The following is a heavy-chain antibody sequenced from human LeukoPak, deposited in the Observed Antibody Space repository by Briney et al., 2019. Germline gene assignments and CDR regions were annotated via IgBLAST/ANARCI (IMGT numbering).Heavy chain of an antibody. CDR1: GFTFRDSA. CDR2: ISFSGGNT. J-gene: IGHJ3*01. V-gene: IGHV3-23*01. CDR3: ARDIELST. D-gene: IGHD3-16*02. Sequence: GGSLRLSCAASGFTFRDSAMSWVCQAPGKGLEWVSLISFSGGNTYYTDSVKGRFTISRDSSKGTMYLQMNSLRAEDTAIYYCARDIELSTWGLGTMVTVSS.